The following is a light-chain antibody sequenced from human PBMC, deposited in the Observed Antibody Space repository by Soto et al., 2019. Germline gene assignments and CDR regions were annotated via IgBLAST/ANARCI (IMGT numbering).Light chain of an antibody. Sequence: EIVLTQSPGTLSLSPGERATLSCRASESLSSRYSAWYQQKPGQAPRLLIYDVSSRATGIPDRFSGSGSGTDFTLTISRLEPEDSAVSYCQQHGTSPSMHTFGQGTKLEIK. CDR1: ESLSSRY. J-gene: IGKJ2*01. CDR2: DVS. V-gene: IGKV3-20*01. CDR3: QQHGTSPSMHT.